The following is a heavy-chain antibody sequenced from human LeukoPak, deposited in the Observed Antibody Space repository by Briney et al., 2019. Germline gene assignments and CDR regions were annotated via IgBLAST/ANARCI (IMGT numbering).Heavy chain of an antibody. CDR2: IYYSGST. Sequence: SETLSLTCTVSGGSISSSSYYWGWIRQPPGKGLEWIGSIYYSGSTYYNPSLKSRVTISVDTSKNQFSLKLSSVTAADTAVYYCARVSSGSYNKYYFDYWGQGTLVTVSS. CDR3: ARVSSGSYNKYYFDY. V-gene: IGHV4-39*07. D-gene: IGHD3-10*01. J-gene: IGHJ4*02. CDR1: GGSISSSSYY.